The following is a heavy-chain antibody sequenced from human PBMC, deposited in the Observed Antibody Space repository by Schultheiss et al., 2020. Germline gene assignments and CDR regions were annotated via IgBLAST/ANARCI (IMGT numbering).Heavy chain of an antibody. J-gene: IGHJ6*02. V-gene: IGHV3-23*01. Sequence: GGSLRLSCAASGFTFSSYAMSWVRQAPGKGLEWVSAISGSGGSTYYADSVKGRFTISRDNAKNSLYLQMNSLRAEDTAVYYCARESAYYYYGMDVWGQGTTVTVSS. CDR3: ARESAYYYYGMDV. CDR1: GFTFSSYA. CDR2: ISGSGGST.